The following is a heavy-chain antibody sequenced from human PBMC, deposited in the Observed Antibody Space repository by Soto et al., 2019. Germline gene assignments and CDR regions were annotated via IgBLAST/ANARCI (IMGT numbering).Heavy chain of an antibody. Sequence: EVQLLESGGTLVQPGGCLRLSCVASGFTFSTHTMNWVRQAPGKGLEWVSRLTADSDDTSYADSIKGRFTISRDNSKNTLYLQMNSLRAEDTAIYYCAKGLERASLDFWGQGALVTVSS. V-gene: IGHV3-23*01. CDR1: GFTFSTHT. D-gene: IGHD1-1*01. CDR2: LTADSDDT. J-gene: IGHJ4*02. CDR3: AKGLERASLDF.